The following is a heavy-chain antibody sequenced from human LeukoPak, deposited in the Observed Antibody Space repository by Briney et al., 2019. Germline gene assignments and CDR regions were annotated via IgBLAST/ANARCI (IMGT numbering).Heavy chain of an antibody. CDR2: IIPILGIA. CDR3: ARDASGMDV. Sequence: SVKVSCKASGGTFSSYAISWVRQAPGQGIEWMGRIIPILGIANYAQKFQGRVTITADKSTSTAYMELSSLRSEDTAVYYCARDASGMDVWGQGTTVTVSS. V-gene: IGHV1-69*04. CDR1: GGTFSSYA. J-gene: IGHJ6*02.